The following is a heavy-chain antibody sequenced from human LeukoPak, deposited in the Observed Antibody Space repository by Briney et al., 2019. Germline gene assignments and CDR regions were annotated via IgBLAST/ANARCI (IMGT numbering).Heavy chain of an antibody. V-gene: IGHV4-34*01. J-gene: IGHJ4*02. CDR2: INHSGST. CDR3: ARHDQATSVTTIAY. CDR1: GGSFSGYY. D-gene: IGHD4-17*01. Sequence: SETLSLTCAVYGGSFSGYYWSWIRQPPGKGLEWIGEINHSGSTNYNPSLKSRVTISVDTSKNQFSLKLSSVTAADTAVYYCARHDQATSVTTIAYWGQGTLVTVSS.